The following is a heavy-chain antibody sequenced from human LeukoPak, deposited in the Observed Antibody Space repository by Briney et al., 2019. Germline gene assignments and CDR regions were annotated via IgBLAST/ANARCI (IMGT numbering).Heavy chain of an antibody. Sequence: GGSLRLSCAASGFTFSSYAMSWVRQAPGEGLVWVSRINSDGSNINYADSVKGRFTISRDNTKNTLYLQMNSLRVEDTAVYYCVRSSGWPGYWGQGTMVTVSS. V-gene: IGHV3-74*01. CDR2: INSDGSNI. D-gene: IGHD6-19*01. CDR1: GFTFSSYA. J-gene: IGHJ4*02. CDR3: VRSSGWPGY.